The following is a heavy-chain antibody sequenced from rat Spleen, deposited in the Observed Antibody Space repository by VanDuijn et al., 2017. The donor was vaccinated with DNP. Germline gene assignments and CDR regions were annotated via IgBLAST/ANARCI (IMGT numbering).Heavy chain of an antibody. D-gene: IGHD1-12*02. J-gene: IGHJ2*01. V-gene: IGHV2-1*01. CDR3: TGHYYDGTSYYAFDY. CDR2: IWGDGST. CDR1: GFSLTTYG. Sequence: QVQLKESGPGLVQPSQTLSLTCTVSGFSLTTYGVSWVRQPPGKGLEWMGGIWGDGSTAYNSALKPRLSISRDTANIQVFLKMNSLHTEDTAFYFCTGHYYDGTSYYAFDYWGQGVMVTVSS.